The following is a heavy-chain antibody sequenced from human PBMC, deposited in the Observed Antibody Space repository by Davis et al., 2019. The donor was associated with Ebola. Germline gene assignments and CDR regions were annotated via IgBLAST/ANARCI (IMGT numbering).Heavy chain of an antibody. Sequence: ASVKVSCKASGYTFTSYYMHWVRQAPGQGLEWMGIINPSGGSTSYAQKFQGRVTMTRDTSTSTVYMELSSLRSDDTAVYYCARDRIAAAGKGHYYYGMDVWGQGTTVTVSS. CDR3: ARDRIAAAGKGHYYYGMDV. J-gene: IGHJ6*02. D-gene: IGHD6-13*01. CDR2: INPSGGST. CDR1: GYTFTSYY. V-gene: IGHV1-46*01.